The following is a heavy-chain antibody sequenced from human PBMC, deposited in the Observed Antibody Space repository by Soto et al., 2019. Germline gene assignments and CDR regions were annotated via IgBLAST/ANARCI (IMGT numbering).Heavy chain of an antibody. CDR1: GFDFEDYA. V-gene: IGHV3-43D*04. CDR3: AKSLYYYDSSPLDH. Sequence: LRLSCAAAGFDFEDYAMHWVRQVPGKGLEWVSLTNSDGTDSYCMDSVKGRFTISRDNAKSTLYLQMDRLRPEDTALYFCAKSLYYYDSSPLDHWGQGTLVTVSS. D-gene: IGHD3-22*01. J-gene: IGHJ4*02. CDR2: TNSDGTDS.